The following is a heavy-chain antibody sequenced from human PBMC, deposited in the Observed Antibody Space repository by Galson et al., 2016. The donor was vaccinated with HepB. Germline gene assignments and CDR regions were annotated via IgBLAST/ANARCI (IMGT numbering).Heavy chain of an antibody. CDR3: ARHWFCLRGNCHSYGMGV. Sequence: QSGAEVIKPGESLQISCRGSGHSFTHYWIGWVRQLPGQGLEWLGLIYPGDSRTIYSPSFPAQVTISADNSITTAYLQWGSLKASDTARYYCARHWFCLRGNCHSYGMGVWGPGTTVTVSS. D-gene: IGHD1-1*01. CDR1: GHSFTHYW. V-gene: IGHV5-51*01. J-gene: IGHJ6*02. CDR2: IYPGDSRT.